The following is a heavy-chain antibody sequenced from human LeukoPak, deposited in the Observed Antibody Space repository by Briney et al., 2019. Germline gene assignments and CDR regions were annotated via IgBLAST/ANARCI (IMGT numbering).Heavy chain of an antibody. CDR3: ARVSSWLHDAFDI. Sequence: GGSLRLSCAASGFTFSSYWMSWVRQAPGKGLEWVANIKQDGSEKYYVDSVKGRFTISRDNAKNSLYLQMNSLRAEDTAVYYCARVSSWLHDAFDIWGQGTMVTVSS. CDR1: GFTFSSYW. J-gene: IGHJ3*02. V-gene: IGHV3-7*01. CDR2: IKQDGSEK. D-gene: IGHD6-13*01.